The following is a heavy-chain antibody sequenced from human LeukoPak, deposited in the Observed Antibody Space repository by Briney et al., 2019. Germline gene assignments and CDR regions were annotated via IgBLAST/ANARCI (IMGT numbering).Heavy chain of an antibody. CDR3: AKEGWDKSYWYGRIDY. CDR2: IWYDGSNK. V-gene: IGHV3-33*06. Sequence: PGGSLRLSCAASGFTFSSYGMHWVRQAPGKGLEWVAVIWYDGSNKYYADSVKGRFTISRDNSKNTLYLQMNSLRAEDTAVYYCAKEGWDKSYWYGRIDYWGQGTLVTVSS. D-gene: IGHD2-8*02. CDR1: GFTFSSYG. J-gene: IGHJ4*02.